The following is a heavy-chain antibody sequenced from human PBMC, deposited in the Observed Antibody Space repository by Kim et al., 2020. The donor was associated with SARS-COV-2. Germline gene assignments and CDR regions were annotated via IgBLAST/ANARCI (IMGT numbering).Heavy chain of an antibody. D-gene: IGHD3-10*01. Sequence: GGSLRLSCAASGFPLSDHYIDWVRQAPGEGLEWVGRITNKADSTTTEYAASGKGRFTISRDDSKNSLYMQMNSLKTEATAIYYSARRRYGSGGADVWGQG. CDR2: ITNKADSTTT. V-gene: IGHV3-72*01. J-gene: IGHJ6*02. CDR1: GFPLSDHY. CDR3: ARRRYGSGGADV.